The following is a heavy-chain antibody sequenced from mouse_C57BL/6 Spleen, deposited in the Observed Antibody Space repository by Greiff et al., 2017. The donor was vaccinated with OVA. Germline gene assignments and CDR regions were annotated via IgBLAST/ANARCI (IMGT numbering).Heavy chain of an antibody. CDR2: INPYNGGT. Sequence: EVQLQQSGPVLVKPGASVKMSCKASGYTFTDYYMNWVKQSHGKSLEWIGVINPYNGGTSYNQKFKGKATLTVDKSSSTAYMELNSLTSEDSAVYYCARSWGYDYDGWFAYWGQGTLVTVSA. J-gene: IGHJ3*01. V-gene: IGHV1-19*01. CDR3: ARSWGYDYDGWFAY. CDR1: GYTFTDYY. D-gene: IGHD2-4*01.